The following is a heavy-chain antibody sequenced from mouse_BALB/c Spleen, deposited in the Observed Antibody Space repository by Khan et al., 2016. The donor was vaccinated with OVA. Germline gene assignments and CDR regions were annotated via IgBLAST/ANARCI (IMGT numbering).Heavy chain of an antibody. J-gene: IGHJ1*01. Sequence: QIQLVQSGPELKKPGETVKISCKASGYTFTNYGMNWVKQAPGKGLKWMGWINTYTGEPTYTDDFKGRLAFSLETSASTAYLQINNLKNEDMATYFCASGASYWYFDVWGAGTTVTVSS. CDR2: INTYTGEP. V-gene: IGHV9-1*02. CDR1: GYTFTNYG. CDR3: ASGASYWYFDV.